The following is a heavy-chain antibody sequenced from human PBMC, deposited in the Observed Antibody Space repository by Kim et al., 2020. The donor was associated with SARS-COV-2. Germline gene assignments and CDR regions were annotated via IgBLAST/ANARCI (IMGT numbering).Heavy chain of an antibody. CDR2: MNPNSGNT. D-gene: IGHD3-3*01. CDR1: GYTFTSYD. Sequence: ASVKVSCKASGYTFTSYDINWVRQATGQGLEWMGWMNPNSGNTGYAQKFQGRVTITRNTSISTAYMELSSLRSEDTAVYYCARGKSTPITLTIFGVVHDYYMDVWGKGTPVTVSS. J-gene: IGHJ6*03. V-gene: IGHV1-8*01. CDR3: ARGKSTPITLTIFGVVHDYYMDV.